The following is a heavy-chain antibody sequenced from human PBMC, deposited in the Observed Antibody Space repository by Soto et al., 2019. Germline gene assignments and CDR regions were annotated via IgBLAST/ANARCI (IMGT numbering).Heavy chain of an antibody. J-gene: IGHJ4*02. D-gene: IGHD2-15*01. Sequence: QITLKESGPTLVKPTQTLTLTCTFSGFSLSTSGVGVGWIRQPPGKALEWLSLIYWDDDKRYRPSLKSRLTITXXIXKXXVVLTLTNMDPVDTATYFCAHIYCTDGGCYSEFDYWGQGTLVTVSS. CDR3: AHIYCTDGGCYSEFDY. CDR2: IYWDDDK. CDR1: GFSLSTSGVG. V-gene: IGHV2-5*02.